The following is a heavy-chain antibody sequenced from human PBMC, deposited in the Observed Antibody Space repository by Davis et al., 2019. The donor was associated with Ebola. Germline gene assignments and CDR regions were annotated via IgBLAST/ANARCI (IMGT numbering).Heavy chain of an antibody. J-gene: IGHJ4*02. Sequence: GESLKISCAASGFTFSGSAMHWVRQASGKGLEWVGRIRSKANSHATAYAASVKGRFTISRDDSKNTAYLQMNSLKTEDTAVYYCTSTTNLIDYWGQGTLVTVSS. CDR3: TSTTNLIDY. CDR2: IRSKANSHAT. CDR1: GFTFSGSA. D-gene: IGHD1-26*01. V-gene: IGHV3-73*01.